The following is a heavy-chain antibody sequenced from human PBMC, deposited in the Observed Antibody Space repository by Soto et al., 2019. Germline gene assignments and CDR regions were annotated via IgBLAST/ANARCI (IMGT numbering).Heavy chain of an antibody. J-gene: IGHJ4*02. D-gene: IGHD6-19*01. CDR1: GFTFSSYW. CDR2: INSDGSST. CDR3: ARRGAVAGLHY. V-gene: IGHV3-74*01. Sequence: EVQLVESGGGLVHPWGSLRVSCAASGFTFSSYWMHWVRQAPGKGLVWVSRINSDGSSTSYADSVKGRFTISRDNAKNTLYLQMNSLRAEDTAIYYCARRGAVAGLHYWGQGTLVTVSS.